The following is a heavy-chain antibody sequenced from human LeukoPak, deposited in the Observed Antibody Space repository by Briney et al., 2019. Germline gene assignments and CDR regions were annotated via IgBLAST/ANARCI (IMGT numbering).Heavy chain of an antibody. Sequence: ASVKVSCKGSGYTFTTYGISWVRQPPGQGLEWMGWINLYNGDTNYAQKLQGRVTMTTDTSTSTASTELRSLKSEHRGIYLCARVMHWDTSMARGRGMDVWGQGTTVTVSS. V-gene: IGHV1-18*01. J-gene: IGHJ6*02. CDR2: INLYNGDT. D-gene: IGHD5-18*01. CDR3: ARVMHWDTSMARGRGMDV. CDR1: GYTFTTYG.